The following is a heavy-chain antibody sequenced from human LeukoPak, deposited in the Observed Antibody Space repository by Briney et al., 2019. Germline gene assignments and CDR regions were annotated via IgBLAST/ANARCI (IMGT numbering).Heavy chain of an antibody. J-gene: IGHJ5*02. Sequence: SGPTLVKPTHTFTLPCTLSGFSLRTSGVGAGWIRQPPGKALEWLALIYWNDDKRYSPSLKSRLAITKDTSKNQVVLTMTNMDPVDTATYCCAHSIAVDWFDPWGQGTLVTVSS. D-gene: IGHD6-19*01. CDR3: AHSIAVDWFDP. CDR2: IYWNDDK. V-gene: IGHV2-5*01. CDR1: GFSLRTSGVG.